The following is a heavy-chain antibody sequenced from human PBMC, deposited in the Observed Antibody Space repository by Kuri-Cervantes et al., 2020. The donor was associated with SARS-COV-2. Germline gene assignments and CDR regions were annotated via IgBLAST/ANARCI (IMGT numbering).Heavy chain of an antibody. J-gene: IGHJ4*02. CDR3: TRPGEGLQPDY. V-gene: IGHV3-73*01. D-gene: IGHD3-10*01. CDR1: GFPFSGSA. Sequence: GESLKISCAASGFPFSGSAMHWVRQTSGKRLEWIGRIRSKANNFATTYTTSLGGRFIISRDDSKNMAYLQIFSLKTEDTAMYYCTRPGEGLQPDYWGQGTLVTVSS. CDR2: IRSKANNFAT.